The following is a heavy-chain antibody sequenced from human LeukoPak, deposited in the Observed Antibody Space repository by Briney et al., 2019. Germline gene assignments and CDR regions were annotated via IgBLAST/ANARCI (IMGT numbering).Heavy chain of an antibody. J-gene: IGHJ4*02. D-gene: IGHD2-21*01. CDR1: GFTFSNYG. CDR2: ISTDSGST. CDR3: ASGLFGGLFDN. Sequence: GGSLRLSCVMFGFTFSNYGMNWVRQAPGKGLEWISDISTDSGSTYHIESVRDRFTISRDNSKSTLYLQMNSLRADDTAVYYCASGLFGGLFDNWGQGTLVTVSA. V-gene: IGHV3-23*01.